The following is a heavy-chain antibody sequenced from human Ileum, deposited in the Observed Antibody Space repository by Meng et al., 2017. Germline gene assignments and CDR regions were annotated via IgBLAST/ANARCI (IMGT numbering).Heavy chain of an antibody. CDR2: IYYSGST. CDR1: GGSMRSGDNY. D-gene: IGHD3-22*01. Sequence: QVQLQESGPGLVNPSQTPSLTCSVSGGSMRSGDNYWGWIRQPPGKGLEWIGYIYYSGSTYYNPSLKSRLTISVDTSKNQFSLKLSSVTAADTAVYYCARDRDSSGYYPYWGQGTLVTVSS. V-gene: IGHV4-30-4*01. CDR3: ARDRDSSGYYPY. J-gene: IGHJ4*02.